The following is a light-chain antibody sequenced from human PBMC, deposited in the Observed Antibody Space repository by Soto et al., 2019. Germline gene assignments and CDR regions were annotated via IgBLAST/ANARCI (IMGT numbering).Light chain of an antibody. V-gene: IGLV2-14*01. CDR3: SSYASGSSVV. CDR2: DVS. J-gene: IGLJ2*01. CDR1: SSDVGVYNY. Sequence: QSALTQPASVSGSPGQSITISCTGTSSDVGVYNYVSWYQQHPGKAPKLMIYDVSNRPSGVSNRFSGSKSGNTASLTISGLQAEDEADYYYSSYASGSSVVFGGGTELTVL.